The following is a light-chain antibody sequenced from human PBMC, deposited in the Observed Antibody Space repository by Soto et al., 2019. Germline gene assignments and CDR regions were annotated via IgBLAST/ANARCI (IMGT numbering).Light chain of an antibody. Sequence: EIVLTQSPGTLSLSPGERATLSCRASQSVSSTYLAWYQQKPGQAPRLLIYGASSRDTGIPDRFSGSGSGTEFTLTISILEPEDFAVYYCQQYGSSRTLGQGTKVEVK. CDR2: GAS. CDR1: QSVSSTY. CDR3: QQYGSSRT. V-gene: IGKV3-20*01. J-gene: IGKJ1*01.